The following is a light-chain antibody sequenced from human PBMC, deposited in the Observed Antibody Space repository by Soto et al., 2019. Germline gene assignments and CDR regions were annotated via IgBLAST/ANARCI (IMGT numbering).Light chain of an antibody. CDR1: QDTGSA. CDR2: DAS. CDR3: PQFNGVPRT. J-gene: IGKJ4*01. V-gene: IGKV1-13*02. Sequence: IPLTQSPSSLSASVGVRITITCRAGQDTGSALAWYQQRPGKAPTLLLSDASNLEAGVPSRFSGNRSGTDFTVTIASLRPEDFATYYWPQFNGVPRTFGGGAKVQIK.